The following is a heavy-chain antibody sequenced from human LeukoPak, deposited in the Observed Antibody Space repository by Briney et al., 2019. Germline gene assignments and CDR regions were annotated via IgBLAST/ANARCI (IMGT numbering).Heavy chain of an antibody. Sequence: GGSLRLSCAASGFTFSNYNMNWVRQAPGKGLEWVSTISSSRSSYIYYADSVKGRFTISRDNAKNSLYLQMNSLRAEDTAVYYCARPLNLHVNGADVWGQGTTVTVSS. CDR2: ISSSRSSYI. J-gene: IGHJ6*02. D-gene: IGHD4-11*01. CDR1: GFTFSNYN. V-gene: IGHV3-21*01. CDR3: ARPLNLHVNGADV.